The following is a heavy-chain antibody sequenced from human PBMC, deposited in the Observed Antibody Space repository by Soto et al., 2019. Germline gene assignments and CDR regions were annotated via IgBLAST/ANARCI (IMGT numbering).Heavy chain of an antibody. CDR3: ARRLPARGVPY. CDR1: GSSLDSGNTY. D-gene: IGHD3-10*01. CDR2: VFSSGTT. V-gene: IGHV4-39*01. Sequence: WETLSLTCRVSGSSLDSGNTYWGWVRQPPGKPLEWIGSVFSSGTTYYNASLKSRIAISLNTPKNQFSLRLSSVTAADTAMYYCARRLPARGVPYSGLGTLVTVSS. J-gene: IGHJ4*02.